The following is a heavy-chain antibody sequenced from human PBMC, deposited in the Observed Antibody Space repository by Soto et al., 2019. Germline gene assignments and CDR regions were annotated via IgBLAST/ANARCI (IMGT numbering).Heavy chain of an antibody. CDR2: IIPIFGTA. CDR3: ASSVDTAMVKPPGLYYYYGMDV. Sequence: ASVKVSCKASRGTFSSYAISWVRQAPGQGLEWMGGIIPIFGTANYAQKFQGRVTITADESTSTAYMELSSLRSEDTAVYYCASSVDTAMVKPPGLYYYYGMDVWGQGTTVTVSS. V-gene: IGHV1-69*13. CDR1: RGTFSSYA. J-gene: IGHJ6*02. D-gene: IGHD5-18*01.